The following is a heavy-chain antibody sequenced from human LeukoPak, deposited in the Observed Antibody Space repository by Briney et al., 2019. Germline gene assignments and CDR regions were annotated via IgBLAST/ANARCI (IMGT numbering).Heavy chain of an antibody. CDR1: GFTFSSYA. CDR2: ISGSGGST. CDR3: AKVSLYCTTTSCYTSHIDS. V-gene: IGHV3-23*01. Sequence: GGSLRLSCAASGFTFSSYAMSWVRQAPGKGLEWVSAISGSGGSTYYADSVKGRFTISRDNSKNTLYLQMNSLRAEDTAVYYCAKVSLYCTTTSCYTSHIDSWGQGTLVTVSS. D-gene: IGHD2-2*02. J-gene: IGHJ4*02.